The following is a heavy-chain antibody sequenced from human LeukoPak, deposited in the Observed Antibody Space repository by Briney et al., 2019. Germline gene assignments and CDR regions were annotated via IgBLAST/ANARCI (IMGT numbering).Heavy chain of an antibody. CDR2: IKQDGSEK. J-gene: IGHJ4*02. D-gene: IGHD3-10*01. V-gene: IGHV3-7*01. Sequence: PGGSLRLSCAASGFTFSSYWMIWVRQAPGKGLEGVANIKQDGSEKYYVDSVKGRFTISRDNAKNSLYLQMNSLRAEDTSVYYCAREPINYGSGSYSFDYSGQGTLVSVSS. CDR1: GFTFSSYW. CDR3: AREPINYGSGSYSFDY.